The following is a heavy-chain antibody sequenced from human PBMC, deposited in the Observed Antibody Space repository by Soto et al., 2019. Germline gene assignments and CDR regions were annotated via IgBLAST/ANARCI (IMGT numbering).Heavy chain of an antibody. CDR2: IWNDGSHE. Sequence: QVQLVESGGGVVQPGKSLRLSCAASGFTFSTYGMHWVRQAPGKGLEWVAVIWNDGSHEYYADSVKGRFTIFRDNSKNTLYLQMNSLMAEDTAVDYCASDSGDYLAEGTLVTVSS. J-gene: IGHJ4*01. V-gene: IGHV3-33*01. CDR3: ASDSGDY. CDR1: GFTFSTYG.